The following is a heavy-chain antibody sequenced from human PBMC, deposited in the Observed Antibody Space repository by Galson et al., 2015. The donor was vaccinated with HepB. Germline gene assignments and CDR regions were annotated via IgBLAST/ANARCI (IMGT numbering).Heavy chain of an antibody. Sequence: SVKVSCKASGYTFTSYYMHWVRQAPGQGLEWMGIINPSGGSTSYAQKLQGRVTMTRDTSTSTVYMELSSLRSEDTAVYYCARGLDRYSGSYNVGPFDYRGQGTLVTVSS. J-gene: IGHJ4*02. D-gene: IGHD1-26*01. V-gene: IGHV1-46*04. CDR2: INPSGGST. CDR3: ARGLDRYSGSYNVGPFDY. CDR1: GYTFTSYY.